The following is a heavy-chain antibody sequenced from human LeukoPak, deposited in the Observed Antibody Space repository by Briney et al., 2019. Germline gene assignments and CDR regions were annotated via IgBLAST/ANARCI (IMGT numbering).Heavy chain of an antibody. D-gene: IGHD5-12*01. V-gene: IGHV3-7*01. CDR3: ARSNSGYAESCY. CDR1: GFTFRSYW. CDR2: IGQDGREK. Sequence: PGGSLRLSCAASGFTFRSYWLTWVRQAPRKGLEWVANIGQDGREKYYVDSVKGRFTISRDNAKNSLYLQMNSLRADDTAVYYCARSNSGYAESCYWGQGTLVTVSS. J-gene: IGHJ4*02.